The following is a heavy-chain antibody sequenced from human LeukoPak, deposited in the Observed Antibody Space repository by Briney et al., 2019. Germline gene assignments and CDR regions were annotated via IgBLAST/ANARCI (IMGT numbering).Heavy chain of an antibody. CDR1: GGTLSSYA. CDR2: IIPIFGTA. J-gene: IGHJ5*02. V-gene: IGHV1-69*13. CDR3: ARVRRGGTVGTYNWFDP. D-gene: IGHD1-1*01. Sequence: GASVKVSCKASGGTLSSYAISWVRQAPGQGLEWMGGIIPIFGTANYAQKFQGRVTITADESTSTAYMELSSLRSEDTAVYYCARVRRGGTVGTYNWFDPWGQGTLVTVSS.